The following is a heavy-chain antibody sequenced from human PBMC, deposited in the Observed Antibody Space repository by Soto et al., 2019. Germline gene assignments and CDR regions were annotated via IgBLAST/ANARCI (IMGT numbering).Heavy chain of an antibody. V-gene: IGHV3-48*02. CDR1: QFPFDVYS. Sequence: GQLVESGGDFVQPGESLRLSCVASQFPFDVYSMHWVRQAPGKGLEWVSYIRHTTSATFYADAVKGRFTISRDNRKNSLFLQMNSLRDDDTGVYFCARDRGSSGMFELEVWGPGTLVTVSS. CDR2: IRHTTSAT. J-gene: IGHJ4*03. CDR3: ARDRGSSGMFELEV. D-gene: IGHD6-19*01.